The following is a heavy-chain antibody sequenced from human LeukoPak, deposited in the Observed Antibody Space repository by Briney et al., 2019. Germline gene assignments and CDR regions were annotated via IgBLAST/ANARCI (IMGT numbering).Heavy chain of an antibody. CDR2: IIPIFGTA. Sequence: GASVKVSCKASGYTFTSYDISWVRQAPGQGLEWMGGIIPIFGTANYAQKFQGRVTITTDESTSTAYMELSSLRSEDTAVYYCASLSMDYVFWSGYPYYFDYWGQGTLVTVSS. J-gene: IGHJ4*02. D-gene: IGHD3-3*01. CDR1: GYTFTSYD. V-gene: IGHV1-69*05. CDR3: ASLSMDYVFWSGYPYYFDY.